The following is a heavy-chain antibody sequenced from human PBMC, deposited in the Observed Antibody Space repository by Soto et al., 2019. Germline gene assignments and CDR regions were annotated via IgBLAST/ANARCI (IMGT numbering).Heavy chain of an antibody. J-gene: IGHJ4*02. CDR3: AKDLKRFDY. CDR1: GFTFSSYA. D-gene: IGHD6-25*01. CDR2: LSNGGGST. V-gene: IGHV3-23*01. Sequence: EVQLLESGGGLVQPGESLRLSCAASGFTFSSYAMTWVRQAPGKGLEWVSGLSNGGGSTYYADSVKGRFTISRVNSKNTLYLQMNNLRAEDTAVYYCAKDLKRFDYWGQGTLVTVSS.